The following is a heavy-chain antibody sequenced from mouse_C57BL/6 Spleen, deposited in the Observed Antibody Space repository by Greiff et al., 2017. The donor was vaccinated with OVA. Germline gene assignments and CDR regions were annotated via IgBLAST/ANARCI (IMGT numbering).Heavy chain of an antibody. V-gene: IGHV1-22*01. CDR2: INPNNGGT. D-gene: IGHD1-1*01. Sequence: EVHLVESGPELVKPGASVKMSCKASGYTFTDYNMHWVKQSHGKSLEWIGYINPNNGGTSYNQKFKGKATLTVNKSSSTAYMELRSLTSEDSAVYYCASHGSSPYYFDYWGQGTTLTVSS. CDR3: ASHGSSPYYFDY. CDR1: GYTFTDYN. J-gene: IGHJ2*01.